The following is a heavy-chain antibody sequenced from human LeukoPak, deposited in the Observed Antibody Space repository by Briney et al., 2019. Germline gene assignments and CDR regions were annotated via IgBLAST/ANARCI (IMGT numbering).Heavy chain of an antibody. V-gene: IGHV1-8*02. D-gene: IGHD3-10*01. CDR1: GGTLSSFT. Sequence: ASVKVSCKASGGTLSSFTISWVRQAPGQGLEWMGWMNPNSGNTGYAQKFQGRVTMTRNTSISTAYMELSSLRSEDTAVYYCARAGIGFDYWGQGTLVTVSS. CDR2: MNPNSGNT. CDR3: ARAGIGFDY. J-gene: IGHJ4*02.